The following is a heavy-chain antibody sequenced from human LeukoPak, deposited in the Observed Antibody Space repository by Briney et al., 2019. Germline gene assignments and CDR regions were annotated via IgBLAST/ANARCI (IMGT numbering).Heavy chain of an antibody. CDR3: ARSPTSWYFDY. CDR1: GFTFSSYS. J-gene: IGHJ4*02. CDR2: ISSSSSYI. V-gene: IGHV3-21*01. D-gene: IGHD2-2*01. Sequence: GGSLRLSCAAPGFTFSSYSMNWVRQAPGKGLEWVSSISSSSSYIYYADSVKGRFTISRDNSKNTLYLQMNSLRPEDTSVYYCARSPTSWYFDYWGQGTLVTVSS.